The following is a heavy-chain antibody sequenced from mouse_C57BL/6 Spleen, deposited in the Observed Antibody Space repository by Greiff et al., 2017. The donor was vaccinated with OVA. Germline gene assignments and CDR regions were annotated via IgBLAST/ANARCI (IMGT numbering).Heavy chain of an antibody. CDR2: IDPSDSET. J-gene: IGHJ1*03. D-gene: IGHD1-1*01. Sequence: VKLQQPGAELVRPGSSVKLSCKASGYTFTSYWMHWVKQRPIQGLEWIGNIDPSDSETHYNQKFKDKATLTVDKSSSTAYMQLSSLTSEDSAVYYCARVTTVAYWYFDVWGTGTTVTVSS. V-gene: IGHV1-52*01. CDR3: ARVTTVAYWYFDV. CDR1: GYTFTSYW.